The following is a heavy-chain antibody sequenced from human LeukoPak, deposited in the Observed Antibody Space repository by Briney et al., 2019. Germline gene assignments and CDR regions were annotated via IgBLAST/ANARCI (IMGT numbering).Heavy chain of an antibody. CDR1: GFTFSSYA. D-gene: IGHD4-17*01. Sequence: GGSLRLSCAASGFTFSSYAMSWVRQAPGKGLEWVSAISGSGGSTYYADSVKGRFTISRDNSKNTLYLQMNSLRAEDTAVYYCAKSLSRRGATGTNAFDIWGQGTMVTVSS. CDR2: ISGSGGST. J-gene: IGHJ3*02. CDR3: AKSLSRRGATGTNAFDI. V-gene: IGHV3-23*01.